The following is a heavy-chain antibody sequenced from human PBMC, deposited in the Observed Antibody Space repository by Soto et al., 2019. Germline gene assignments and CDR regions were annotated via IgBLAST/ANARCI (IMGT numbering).Heavy chain of an antibody. CDR3: AKSSDCSGGSCYWDAFDI. CDR2: ISGSGGST. Sequence: GGSLRLSCAASGFTFSSYAMSWVRQAPGKGLEWVSAISGSGGSTYYADSVKGRFTISRDNSKNTLYLQMNSLRAEDTAVYYCAKSSDCSGGSCYWDAFDIWGQGTMVTVSS. J-gene: IGHJ3*02. V-gene: IGHV3-23*01. CDR1: GFTFSSYA. D-gene: IGHD2-15*01.